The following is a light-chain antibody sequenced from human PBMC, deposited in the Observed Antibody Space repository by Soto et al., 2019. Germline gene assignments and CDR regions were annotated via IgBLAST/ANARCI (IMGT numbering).Light chain of an antibody. J-gene: IGKJ1*01. CDR3: QKYNDWPLT. V-gene: IGKV3-15*01. CDR2: GAS. Sequence: VLTQSPGTLSLSPGDSATLSCRCSQSAGSTYLAWYQQKPGQPPRLLIYGASTRATGIPDRFSGTGSGTELNLTISRLQSEDFALYYCQKYNDWPLTFGQGTKVDIK. CDR1: QSAGSTY.